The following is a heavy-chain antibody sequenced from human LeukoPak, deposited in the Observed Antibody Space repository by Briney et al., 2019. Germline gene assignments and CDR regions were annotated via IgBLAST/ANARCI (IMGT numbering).Heavy chain of an antibody. CDR2: INPNSGGT. Sequence: GASVKVSCKASGYTFTGYYMHWVRQAPGQGLEWMGWINPNSGGTNYAQKFQGRVTMTRDTSISTAYMELSRLRSEDTAVYYCARSRPTTVTTYVGFDYWGQGTLVTVSS. D-gene: IGHD4-17*01. V-gene: IGHV1-2*02. CDR3: ARSRPTTVTTYVGFDY. CDR1: GYTFTGYY. J-gene: IGHJ4*02.